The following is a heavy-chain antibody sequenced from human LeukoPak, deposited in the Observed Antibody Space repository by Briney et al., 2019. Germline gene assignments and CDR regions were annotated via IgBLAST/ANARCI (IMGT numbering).Heavy chain of an antibody. V-gene: IGHV1-69*05. D-gene: IGHD3-22*01. CDR1: GGTFSSYA. Sequence: SVKVSCEASGGTFSSYAISWVRQAPGQGLEWMGGIIPIFGTANYAQKFQGRVTITTDESTSTAYMELSSLRSEDTAVYYCARVEDSSGYVDYWGQGTLVTVSS. CDR3: ARVEDSSGYVDY. J-gene: IGHJ4*02. CDR2: IIPIFGTA.